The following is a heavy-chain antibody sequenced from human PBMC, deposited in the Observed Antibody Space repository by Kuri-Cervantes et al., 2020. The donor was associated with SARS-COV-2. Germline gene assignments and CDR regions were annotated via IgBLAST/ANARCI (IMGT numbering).Heavy chain of an antibody. CDR2: ISYDGSNK. CDR1: GFTFSSYG. Sequence: GGSLRLSCAASGFTFSSYGMHWVRQAPGKGLEWVAVISYDGSNKYYADSVKGRFTISRDNSKNTLYLQMNSLRAEDTAVYYCARLSGFGPIDNWGQGTLVTVSS. V-gene: IGHV3-30*19. CDR3: ARLSGFGPIDN. J-gene: IGHJ4*02. D-gene: IGHD5-12*01.